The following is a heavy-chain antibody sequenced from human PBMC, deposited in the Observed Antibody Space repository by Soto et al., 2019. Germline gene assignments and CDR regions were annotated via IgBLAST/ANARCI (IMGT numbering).Heavy chain of an antibody. Sequence: GXSLRLSCLASGFSLSNYPMNWVRQTPVKGLEWISYSSPRGDTIYYSDSVEGRFTISRDNARNSLSLHMSSLRDEDSALYYCAKGPHTNVGWPYYFESWGQGVPVTVSS. D-gene: IGHD6-19*01. V-gene: IGHV3-48*02. CDR1: GFSLSNYP. CDR2: SSPRGDTI. J-gene: IGHJ4*02. CDR3: AKGPHTNVGWPYYFES.